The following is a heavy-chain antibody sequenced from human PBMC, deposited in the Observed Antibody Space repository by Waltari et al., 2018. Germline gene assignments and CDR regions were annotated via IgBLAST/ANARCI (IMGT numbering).Heavy chain of an antibody. V-gene: IGHV4-34*01. CDR2: INHSGST. CDR3: ARGSPTERGSGWYYFDY. Sequence: QVQLQRWGAGLLKPSETLSLTCAVYGGSFSGYYWSWIRQPPGKGLEWIGEINHSGSTNYNPSLKSRVTISVDTSKNQFSLKLSSVTAADTAVYYCARGSPTERGSGWYYFDYWGQGTLVTVSS. J-gene: IGHJ4*02. D-gene: IGHD6-19*01. CDR1: GGSFSGYY.